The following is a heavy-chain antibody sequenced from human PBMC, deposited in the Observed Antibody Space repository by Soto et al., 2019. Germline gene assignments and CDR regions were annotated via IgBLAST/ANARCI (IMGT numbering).Heavy chain of an antibody. V-gene: IGHV1-69*02. Sequence: QVQLVQSGTEVKKPGSSVKVSCKASGGTFRNYPINWVRQAPGQGLEWMGSIFPLTDIPDYAQNFQARLTVTXDXPTSTAYMELSSLTSDDTAMYFCARGPLVVLNYFESWGQGTLVTVSS. CDR2: IFPLTDIP. CDR1: GGTFRNYP. J-gene: IGHJ4*02. CDR3: ARGPLVVLNYFES.